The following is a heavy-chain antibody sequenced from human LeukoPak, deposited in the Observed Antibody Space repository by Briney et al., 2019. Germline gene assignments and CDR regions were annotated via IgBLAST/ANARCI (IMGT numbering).Heavy chain of an antibody. Sequence: KASETLSLTCTVFGGSISSYYWSWIRKPPGKGLEWIGYIYNSEITNKNPSLKSRVTISGDTSKNQFSLKLSSVTAADTAVYYCARHGDVRYFDWLKDGFDYWGQGTLVTVSS. CDR3: ARHGDVRYFDWLKDGFDY. D-gene: IGHD3-9*01. J-gene: IGHJ4*02. V-gene: IGHV4-4*09. CDR1: GGSISSYY. CDR2: IYNSEIT.